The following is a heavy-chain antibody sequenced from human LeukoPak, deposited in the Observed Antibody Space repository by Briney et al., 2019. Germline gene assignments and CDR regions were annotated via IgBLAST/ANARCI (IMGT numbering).Heavy chain of an antibody. D-gene: IGHD2-21*02. J-gene: IGHJ4*02. Sequence: GGSLRLSCAASGFTFSRYSMNWVRQAPGKGLEWVSYIGGSISTIYYADSVKGRFTISRDNAKNSLYLQMNSLRAEDTAVYYCVKVKTDILIPDSWGQGTLVTVSS. CDR1: GFTFSRYS. CDR2: IGGSISTI. CDR3: VKVKTDILIPDS. V-gene: IGHV3-48*01.